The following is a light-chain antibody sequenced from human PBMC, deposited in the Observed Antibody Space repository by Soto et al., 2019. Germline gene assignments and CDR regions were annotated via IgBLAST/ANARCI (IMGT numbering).Light chain of an antibody. CDR3: QQYTKWPPFT. CDR1: QSVSRN. Sequence: EIVMTPSPATLSVSPGERAILSCRASQSVSRNLAWYQQKPGQPPRLLIYGASTRATNIAARFSGSGSGTEFTLTISSLQSEDLAVYYCQQYTKWPPFTFGPGTKVEI. V-gene: IGKV3-15*01. CDR2: GAS. J-gene: IGKJ3*01.